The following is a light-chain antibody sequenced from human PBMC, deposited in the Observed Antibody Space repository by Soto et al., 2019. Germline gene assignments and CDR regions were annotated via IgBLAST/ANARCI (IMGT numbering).Light chain of an antibody. J-gene: IGLJ3*02. CDR3: QSYDSSLSGWV. CDR2: GNT. CDR1: SSHIVAIYD. Sequence: QSVLTQPPSVSGAPGQRVTISCTGSSSHIVAIYDVHWYQQLPGTAPKLLIYGNTNRPSGVPDRFSGSKSGTSASLAITGLQAEDEADYYCQSYDSSLSGWVFGGGTKLTVL. V-gene: IGLV1-40*01.